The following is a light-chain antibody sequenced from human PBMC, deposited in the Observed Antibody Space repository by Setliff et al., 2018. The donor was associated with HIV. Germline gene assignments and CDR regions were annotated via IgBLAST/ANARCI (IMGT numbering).Light chain of an antibody. Sequence: QSALAQPASVSGSPGQSITISCTGTSSDIGGYNYVSWYQQHPGKAPKLMIYDVSNRPSGVSDRFSGSKSGNTASLTISGLQAEDEADYYCCSYTTSITDVFGTGTKGTVL. CDR3: CSYTTSITDV. CDR1: SSDIGGYNY. J-gene: IGLJ1*01. V-gene: IGLV2-14*03. CDR2: DVS.